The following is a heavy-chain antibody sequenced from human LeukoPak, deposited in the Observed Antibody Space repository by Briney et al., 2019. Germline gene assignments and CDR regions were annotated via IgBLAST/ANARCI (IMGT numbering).Heavy chain of an antibody. J-gene: IGHJ4*02. CDR1: GGTFSSYA. V-gene: IGHV1-69*05. CDR2: IIPIFGTA. CDR3: SSDYDSSGYYYPKFDY. Sequence: SVKVSCKASGGTFSSYAISWVRQAPGQGLEWMGRIIPIFGTANYAQKFQGRVTITTDESTSTAYMELSSLRSEDTALYYCSSDYDSSGYYYPKFDYWGQGTLVTVSS. D-gene: IGHD3-22*01.